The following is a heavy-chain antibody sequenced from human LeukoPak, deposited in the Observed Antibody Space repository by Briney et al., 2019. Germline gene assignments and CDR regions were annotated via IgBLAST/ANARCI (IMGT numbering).Heavy chain of an antibody. Sequence: GGSLRLSCAASGFTFSDYWMTWVRQAPGSGLEWVANIKEDGSETYYLDSVKGRFTISRDDANNSLSLQMNSLRAEDTAVYYCARASAPDRVATTAVDNWGQGTLVTVSS. V-gene: IGHV3-7*04. CDR3: ARASAPDRVATTAVDN. CDR1: GFTFSDYW. J-gene: IGHJ4*02. CDR2: IKEDGSET. D-gene: IGHD5-12*01.